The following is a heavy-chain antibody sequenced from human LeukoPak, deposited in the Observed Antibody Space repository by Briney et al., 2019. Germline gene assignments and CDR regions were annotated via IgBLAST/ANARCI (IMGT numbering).Heavy chain of an antibody. CDR2: LSYDGRDK. CDR3: ARGGGGTSADYYFDF. Sequence: TGRSLRLACAASRVTFTGYAMHWVRQTPRKGLERGAVLSYDGRDKHYTDSVKGRFTVSRDNSKSTLYLQMNSVRAEDTAVYYCARGGGGTSADYYFDFWGQGTLVTVSS. D-gene: IGHD2-2*01. J-gene: IGHJ4*02. CDR1: RVTFTGYA. V-gene: IGHV3-30*04.